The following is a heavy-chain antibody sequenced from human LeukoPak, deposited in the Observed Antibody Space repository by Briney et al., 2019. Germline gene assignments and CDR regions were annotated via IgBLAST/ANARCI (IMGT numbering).Heavy chain of an antibody. V-gene: IGHV3-30-3*01. Sequence: GRSLRLSCAASGFTFSSYAMHWVRQAPGKGLEWVAVISYDGSNKYYADSVKGRFTISRDNSKNTLYLQMNSLRAEDTAVYYCARGREIVVVTAAVDYWGQGALVTVSS. D-gene: IGHD2-21*02. CDR3: ARGREIVVVTAAVDY. CDR2: ISYDGSNK. CDR1: GFTFSSYA. J-gene: IGHJ4*02.